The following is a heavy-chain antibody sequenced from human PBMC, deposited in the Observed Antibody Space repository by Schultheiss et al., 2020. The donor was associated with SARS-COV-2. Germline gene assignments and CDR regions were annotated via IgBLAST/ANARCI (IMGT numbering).Heavy chain of an antibody. CDR1: GGSFSDHY. Sequence: SETLSLTCAVYGGSFSDHYWNWIRQPPGKGLEWIGEINHSGSTNYNPSLKSRVTISVDPSKNQFSLKLSSVTAADTAVYYCARTIRITIFGVVQYFDYWGQGTLVTVSS. J-gene: IGHJ4*02. CDR2: INHSGST. D-gene: IGHD3-3*01. CDR3: ARTIRITIFGVVQYFDY. V-gene: IGHV4-34*01.